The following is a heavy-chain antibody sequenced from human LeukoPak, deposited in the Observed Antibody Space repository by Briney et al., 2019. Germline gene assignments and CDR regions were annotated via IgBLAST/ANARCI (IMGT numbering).Heavy chain of an antibody. CDR1: GVSISSGDYY. Sequence: PSRTLSLTCTVSGVSISSGDYYWRWIRQPPGKGLEWIGYIYYSGSTYYNPSLKSRVTISVDTSKNQFSLKLSSVTAADTAVYYCARVGTVYYFDYWGQGTLVTVSS. D-gene: IGHD1-26*01. J-gene: IGHJ4*02. CDR3: ARVGTVYYFDY. CDR2: IYYSGST. V-gene: IGHV4-30-4*01.